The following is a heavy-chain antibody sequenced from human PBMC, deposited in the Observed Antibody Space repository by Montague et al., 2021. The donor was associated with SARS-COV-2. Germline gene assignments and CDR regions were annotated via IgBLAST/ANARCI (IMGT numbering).Heavy chain of an antibody. D-gene: IGHD2-15*01. V-gene: IGHV3-30-3*01. Sequence: SLRLSCSASGFIFSSYAMHWVRQAPGKGLEWVAVISYDGSNKFYXDSVKGRFTISRDNSKNTLYLQMSSLRAEDTAVYYCASAGWRCSGGSCYSQGGFDYWGQGTLVTVSS. CDR2: ISYDGSNK. CDR3: ASAGWRCSGGSCYSQGGFDY. CDR1: GFIFSSYA. J-gene: IGHJ4*02.